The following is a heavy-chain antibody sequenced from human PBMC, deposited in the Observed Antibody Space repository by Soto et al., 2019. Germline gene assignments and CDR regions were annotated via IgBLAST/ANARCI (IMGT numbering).Heavy chain of an antibody. V-gene: IGHV1-69*13. Sequence: SVKVSCKASGGTFSSYAISWVRQAPGQGLEWMGGIIPIFGTANYAQKFQGRVTITADESTSTAYMELSSLRSEDTAVYYCARQGLLRGYSYISSGWYYFDYWGQGTLVTVSS. D-gene: IGHD5-18*01. J-gene: IGHJ4*02. CDR1: GGTFSSYA. CDR3: ARQGLLRGYSYISSGWYYFDY. CDR2: IIPIFGTA.